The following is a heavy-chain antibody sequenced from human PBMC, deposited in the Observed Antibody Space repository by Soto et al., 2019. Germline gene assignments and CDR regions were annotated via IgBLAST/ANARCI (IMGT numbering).Heavy chain of an antibody. CDR1: GFAFSDSY. CDR3: ARDRNRYYDILTNSRNYFDY. J-gene: IGHJ4*02. V-gene: IGHV3-11*06. D-gene: IGHD3-9*01. CDR2: ISKSSTYT. Sequence: PGGSLRLSCAASGFAFSDSYMSWMRQAPGKGLEWVAYISKSSTYTKYAESMRGRFTISRDNAKNSLYLQIDSLRAEDTAVYYCARDRNRYYDILTNSRNYFDYWGQGTLVTVSS.